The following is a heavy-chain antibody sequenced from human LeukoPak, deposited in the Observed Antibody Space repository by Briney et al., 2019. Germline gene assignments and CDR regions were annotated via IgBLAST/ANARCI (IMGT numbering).Heavy chain of an antibody. J-gene: IGHJ6*03. CDR2: IYTTGTT. Sequence: SETLSLTCTVSGGSINTYYWSWIRQPAGKGLEWIGHIYTTGTTNYNPSLKSRVTISVDTSKNQFSLKLRSVTAADTAVYYCSRAPDYYYYYYMDVWGKGTTVTISS. CDR3: SRAPDYYYYYYMDV. D-gene: IGHD1-14*01. V-gene: IGHV4-4*07. CDR1: GGSINTYY.